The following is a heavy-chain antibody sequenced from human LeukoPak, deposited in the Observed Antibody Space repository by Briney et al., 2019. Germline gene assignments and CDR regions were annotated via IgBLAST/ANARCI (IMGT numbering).Heavy chain of an antibody. CDR3: ASSTYYYDSSGYYSVDY. CDR1: GGSISSGGYY. CDR2: IYHSGST. V-gene: IGHV4-30-2*01. J-gene: IGHJ4*02. Sequence: SETLSLTCTVSGGSISSGGYYWSWIRQPPGKGLEWIGYIYHSGSTYYNPSLKSRVTISVDRSKNQFSLKLSSVTAADTAVYYCASSTYYYDSSGYYSVDYWGQGTLVTVSS. D-gene: IGHD3-22*01.